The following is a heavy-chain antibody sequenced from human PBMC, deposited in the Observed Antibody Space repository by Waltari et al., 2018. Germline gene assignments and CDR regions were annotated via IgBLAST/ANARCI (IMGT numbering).Heavy chain of an antibody. CDR3: ARSLSSGYYSAVFY. J-gene: IGHJ4*02. CDR2: IYASGST. Sequence: QVQLQESGPGLMKPSQTLSLTCTVSGGSINSGSHYWSWLRQPAGKGLEWIGHIYASGSTSYNPSLKSRVTISVDASKNQFSLKLTSVTAADAALYFCARSLSSGYYSAVFYWGQGALVTVSS. D-gene: IGHD3-22*01. V-gene: IGHV4-61*02. CDR1: GGSINSGSHY.